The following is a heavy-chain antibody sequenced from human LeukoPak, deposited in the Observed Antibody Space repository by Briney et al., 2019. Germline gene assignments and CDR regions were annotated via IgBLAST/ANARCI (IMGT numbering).Heavy chain of an antibody. V-gene: IGHV4-59*01. CDR2: IYCSGST. CDR3: ARVLTPGLSSGSPFDY. J-gene: IGHJ4*02. CDR1: GGSISSYY. Sequence: SETLSLTCTVSGGSISSYYWSWIRQPPGKGLEWIGYIYCSGSTNYNPSLKSRVTISVDTSKNQFSLKLSSVTAADTAVYYCARVLTPGLSSGSPFDYWGQGTLVTVSS. D-gene: IGHD3-22*01.